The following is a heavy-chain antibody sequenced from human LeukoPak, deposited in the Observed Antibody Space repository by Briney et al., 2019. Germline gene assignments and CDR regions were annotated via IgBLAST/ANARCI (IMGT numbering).Heavy chain of an antibody. CDR1: GGSISSSSYY. CDR3: VTQWLVLSYFDY. J-gene: IGHJ4*02. CDR2: IYYSGST. D-gene: IGHD6-19*01. V-gene: IGHV4-39*01. Sequence: PSETLSLTCTVSGGSISSSSYYWGWIRQPPGKGLEWIGSIYYSGSTYYNPSLKSRVTISVDTSKNQFSLKLSSVTAADTAVYYCVTQWLVLSYFDYWGQGTLVTVSS.